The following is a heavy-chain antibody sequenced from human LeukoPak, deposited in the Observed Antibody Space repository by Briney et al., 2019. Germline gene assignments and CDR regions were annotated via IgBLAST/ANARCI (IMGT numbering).Heavy chain of an antibody. CDR1: GFTFSTYS. Sequence: GGSLRLSCAASGFTFSTYSMNWVRQAPGKGLEWVSYISSSTTNMYYADSVKGRFTISRDNAKNSLYLQMNSLRAEDTAVYYCAREYSSSSGSSFDYWGQGTLVTVSS. D-gene: IGHD6-6*01. CDR2: ISSSTTNM. J-gene: IGHJ4*02. CDR3: AREYSSSSGSSFDY. V-gene: IGHV3-48*01.